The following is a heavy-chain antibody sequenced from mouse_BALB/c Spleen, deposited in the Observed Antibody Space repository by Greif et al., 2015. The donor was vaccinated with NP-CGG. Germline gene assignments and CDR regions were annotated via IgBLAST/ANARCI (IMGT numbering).Heavy chain of an antibody. CDR2: ISDGGSYT. CDR1: GFTFSDYY. J-gene: IGHJ4*01. CDR3: ARSHCYGPMDY. Sequence: EVQRVESGGGLVKPGGSLKLSCAASGFTFSDYYMYWVRQTPEKRLEWVATISDGGSYTYYPDSVKGRFTISRDNAKNTLYLQMSSLKSEDTAMYYCARSHCYGPMDYWGQGTSVTVSS. D-gene: IGHD1-2*01. V-gene: IGHV5-4*02.